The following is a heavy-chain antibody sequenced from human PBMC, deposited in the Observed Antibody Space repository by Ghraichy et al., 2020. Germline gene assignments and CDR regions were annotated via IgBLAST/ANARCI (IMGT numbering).Heavy chain of an antibody. CDR1: GFTVSSNY. D-gene: IGHD6-6*01. V-gene: IGHV3-53*01. CDR3: ARDPPEPYSSSSGFDY. Sequence: GGSLRLSCAASGFTVSSNYMSWVRQAPGKGLEWVSVIYSGGNTYYADAVKGRFTISRDNSKNTQYLQMNSLRAEDTAMYYCARDPPEPYSSSSGFDYWGQGTLVTLSS. J-gene: IGHJ4*02. CDR2: IYSGGNT.